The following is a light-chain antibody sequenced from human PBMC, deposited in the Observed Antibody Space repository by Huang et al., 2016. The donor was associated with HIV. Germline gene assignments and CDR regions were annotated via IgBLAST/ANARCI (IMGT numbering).Light chain of an antibody. CDR1: QAIRTY. J-gene: IGKJ1*01. Sequence: DIQMTQSPSSLSASVGDRVIITCRASQAIRTYLSWYQQKPGKAPKVLIYDASTLQSGVPSRFSGSGSGTEFTLTINSLQPEDFATYFCQQSYNTPRTFGQGTKVE. CDR3: QQSYNTPRT. CDR2: DAS. V-gene: IGKV1-39*01.